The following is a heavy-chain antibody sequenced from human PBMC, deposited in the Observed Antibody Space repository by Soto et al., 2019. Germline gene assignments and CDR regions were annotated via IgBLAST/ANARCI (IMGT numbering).Heavy chain of an antibody. J-gene: IGHJ3*02. V-gene: IGHV2-5*02. CDR3: ARDTAEGAFDI. CDR2: IYWDDDK. Sequence: QITLKESGPTLVKPTQTLTLTCTFSGFSLTTSGVGVGWIRQPPGKALEWLALIYWDDDKRYSPSLKSRLTITRDTSKIQVVLTMTNMDPVDTATYYCARDTAEGAFDIWGQGTMVPVSS. D-gene: IGHD5-18*01. CDR1: GFSLTTSGVG.